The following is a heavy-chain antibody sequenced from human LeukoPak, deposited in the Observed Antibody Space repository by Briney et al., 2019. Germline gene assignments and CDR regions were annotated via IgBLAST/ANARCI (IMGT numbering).Heavy chain of an antibody. D-gene: IGHD3-10*01. J-gene: IGHJ4*02. CDR1: GFTFSNAW. CDR3: TGQSVRGVKYYFDY. CDR2: IKSKTDGGTT. V-gene: IGHV3-15*01. Sequence: GGSLRLYCAASGFTFSNAWMSWVRQAPGKGREWVGRIKSKTDGGTTDYAAPVKGRFTISRDDSKNTLYLQMNSLKTEDTAVYYCTGQSVRGVKYYFDYWGQGTLVTVSS.